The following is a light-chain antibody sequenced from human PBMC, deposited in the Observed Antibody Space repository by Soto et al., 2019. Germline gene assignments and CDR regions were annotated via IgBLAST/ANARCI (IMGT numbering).Light chain of an antibody. CDR1: SSDVGGYNY. CDR3: TSYAGSNNLV. V-gene: IGLV2-8*01. CDR2: EVS. J-gene: IGLJ3*02. Sequence: QSALTQPPSASGSPGQSVTISCTGTSSDVGGYNYVSWYQQHPGKAPKLIIFEVSKRPSGVPDRFSGSKSGNTASLTVSGLQAEDEAEYHCTSYAGSNNLVFGGGTKVTVL.